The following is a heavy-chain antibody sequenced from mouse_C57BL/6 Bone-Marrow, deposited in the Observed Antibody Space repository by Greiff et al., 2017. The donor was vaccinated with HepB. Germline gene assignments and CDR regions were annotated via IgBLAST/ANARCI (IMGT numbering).Heavy chain of an antibody. J-gene: IGHJ1*03. Sequence: VHVKQSGAELVRPGASVKLSCTASGFNIKDDYMHWVKQRPEQGLEWIGWIDPENGDTEYASKFQGKATITADTSSNTAYLQLSSLTSEDTAVYYCTNLRRYFDVWGTGTTVTVSS. D-gene: IGHD1-1*01. V-gene: IGHV14-4*01. CDR3: TNLRRYFDV. CDR2: IDPENGDT. CDR1: GFNIKDDY.